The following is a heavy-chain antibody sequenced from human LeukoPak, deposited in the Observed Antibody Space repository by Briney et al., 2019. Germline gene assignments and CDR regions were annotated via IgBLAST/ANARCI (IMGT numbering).Heavy chain of an antibody. D-gene: IGHD2-15*01. V-gene: IGHV3-66*01. J-gene: IGHJ4*02. Sequence: GGSLRLSCAASGFNVSSNYMSWVRQAPGKGLEWVSVIYSGGSTYYAASVKGRFTISRDNSKNTLYLQMNSLRAEDTAVYYCARGRVVAGAFDYWGQGTLVTVSS. CDR3: ARGRVVAGAFDY. CDR2: IYSGGST. CDR1: GFNVSSNY.